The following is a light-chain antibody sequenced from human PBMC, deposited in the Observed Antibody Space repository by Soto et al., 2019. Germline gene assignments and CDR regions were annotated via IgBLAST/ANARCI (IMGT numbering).Light chain of an antibody. CDR1: QSISNW. CDR3: QKYNSYS. J-gene: IGKJ1*01. V-gene: IGKV1-5*01. CDR2: HAS. Sequence: DIHITYSSWTLPSSLVDRVTITCRASQSISNWLAWYQQKPGTAPKVLIYHASNLQSGVPSRFSGSGSGTEFTLTISSLKPDDFATYYCQKYNSYSFGQGTKVDIK.